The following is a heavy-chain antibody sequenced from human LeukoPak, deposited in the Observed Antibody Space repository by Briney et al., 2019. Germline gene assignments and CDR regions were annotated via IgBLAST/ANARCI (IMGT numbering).Heavy chain of an antibody. CDR2: INHSGST. D-gene: IGHD2-21*02. J-gene: IGHJ3*02. CDR3: ASPPPVAYCGGDCYSHPDLDAFDI. Sequence: TSQTLSLTCTVSGGSISSGGYYWGWIRQPPGKGLEWIGSINHSGSTNYNPSLKSRVTISVDTSKNQFSLKLSSVTAADTAVYYCASPPPVAYCGGDCYSHPDLDAFDIWAKGQWSPSLQ. CDR1: GGSISSGGYY. V-gene: IGHV4-39*07.